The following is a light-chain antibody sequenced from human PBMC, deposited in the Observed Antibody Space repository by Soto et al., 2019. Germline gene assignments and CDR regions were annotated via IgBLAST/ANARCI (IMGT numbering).Light chain of an antibody. CDR2: EVS. Sequence: QSALTQPASVSGSPVQSITISCTGTSSDVGGYNYVSWYQQHPGKAPKLMIYEVSNQPSGVSNRFSGSKSGNTASLTISGLQAEDEADYYCSSYTSSSPWVFGGGTKLTVL. J-gene: IGLJ3*02. CDR3: SSYTSSSPWV. CDR1: SSDVGGYNY. V-gene: IGLV2-14*01.